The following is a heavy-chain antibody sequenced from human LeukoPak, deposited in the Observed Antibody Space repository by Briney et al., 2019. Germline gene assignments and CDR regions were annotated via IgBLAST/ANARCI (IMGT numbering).Heavy chain of an antibody. J-gene: IGHJ4*02. D-gene: IGHD5-18*01. CDR1: GGSISSSSAY. V-gene: IGHV4-39*01. Sequence: PSETLSLTCTVSGGSISSSSAYCGWIRQPPGKGLEWIGSIYYRKNTYYNPSLKSRVTISADTSKNQFSLTLGSVSATDTAVYYCASPRGFSYGYFDYWGQGTLVTVSS. CDR2: IYYRKNT. CDR3: ASPRGFSYGYFDY.